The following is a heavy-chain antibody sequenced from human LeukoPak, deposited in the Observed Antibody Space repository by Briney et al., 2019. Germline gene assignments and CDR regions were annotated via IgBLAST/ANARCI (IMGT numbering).Heavy chain of an antibody. CDR3: AREYSSGGPLDY. Sequence: ASVKVSCKASGYTFTSYGISWVRQAPGQGLEWMGWISAYNGNTNYAQKLQGRVTMTTDTSTSTVYMELRSLRSDDTAVYYCAREYSSGGPLDYWGQGTLVTVSS. CDR1: GYTFTSYG. CDR2: ISAYNGNT. V-gene: IGHV1-18*01. J-gene: IGHJ4*02. D-gene: IGHD6-19*01.